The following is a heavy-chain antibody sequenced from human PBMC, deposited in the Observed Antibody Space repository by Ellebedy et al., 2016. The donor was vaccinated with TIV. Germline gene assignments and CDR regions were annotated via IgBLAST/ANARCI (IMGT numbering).Heavy chain of an antibody. V-gene: IGHV1-2*02. Sequence: ASVKVSXXASGYTFTGYYMHWVRQAPGQGLEWMGWINPNSGGTNYAQKFRGRVTMTRDTSITTAYMELSRLRSDDTAVYYCARERCSSTSCYTFDYWGQGTLVTVSS. CDR1: GYTFTGYY. CDR2: INPNSGGT. D-gene: IGHD2-2*02. CDR3: ARERCSSTSCYTFDY. J-gene: IGHJ4*02.